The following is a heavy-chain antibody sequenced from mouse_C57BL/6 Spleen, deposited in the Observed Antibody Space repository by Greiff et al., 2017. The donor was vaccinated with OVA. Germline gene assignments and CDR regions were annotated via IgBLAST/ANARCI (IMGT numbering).Heavy chain of an antibody. CDR3: AKNGNYDYVYWYLDV. CDR2: IWRGGST. CDR1: GFSLPSYG. V-gene: IGHV2-5*01. D-gene: IGHD2-4*01. Sequence: QVQLQQPGPGLVQPSQSLSITCTVSGFSLPSYGVHWVRQSPGKGLEWLGVIWRGGSTDYNAALMSRLSITMVNSKSQVFFKMNRLQADDTAIYYGAKNGNYDYVYWYLDVWGTGTTVTVSS. J-gene: IGHJ1*03.